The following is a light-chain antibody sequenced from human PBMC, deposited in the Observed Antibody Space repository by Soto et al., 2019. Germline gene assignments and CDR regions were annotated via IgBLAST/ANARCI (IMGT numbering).Light chain of an antibody. Sequence: QSVLTQPASVSGSPGQSITISCTGTGSDVGSYNYVSWYQQYPGKAPKLMIYEISNRPSGVSNRFSGSKSGNTASLTISGLQAEDEADYYCSSYTSSSTLFYVFGTGTKVTVL. V-gene: IGLV2-14*01. CDR1: GSDVGSYNY. J-gene: IGLJ1*01. CDR2: EIS. CDR3: SSYTSSSTLFYV.